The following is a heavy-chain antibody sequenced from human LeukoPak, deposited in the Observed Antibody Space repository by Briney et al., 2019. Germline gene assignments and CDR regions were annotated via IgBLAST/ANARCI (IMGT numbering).Heavy chain of an antibody. V-gene: IGHV4-34*01. Sequence: SETLSLTCAVYGGSFSGYYWSWIRQPPGKGLEWIGSIYYSGSTYYNPSLKSRVTISVDTSKNQFSLKLSSVTAADTAVYYCARGSGGFDYWGQGTLVTVSS. D-gene: IGHD2-15*01. CDR2: IYYSGST. J-gene: IGHJ4*02. CDR3: ARGSGGFDY. CDR1: GGSFSGYY.